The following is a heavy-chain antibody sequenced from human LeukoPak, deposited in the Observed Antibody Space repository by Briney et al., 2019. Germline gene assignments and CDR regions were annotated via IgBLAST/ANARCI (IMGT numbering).Heavy chain of an antibody. V-gene: IGHV4-38-2*02. J-gene: IGHJ4*02. CDR3: ARRVGYFDWLLSSLYYFDY. CDR2: IYHSGST. CDR1: GYSISSGYY. D-gene: IGHD3-9*01. Sequence: SETLSLTCTVSGYSISSGYYWGWIRQPPGKGLEWIGSIYHSGSTNYNPSLKSRVTISVDTSKNQFSLKLSSVTAADTAVYYCARRVGYFDWLLSSLYYFDYWGQGTLVTVSS.